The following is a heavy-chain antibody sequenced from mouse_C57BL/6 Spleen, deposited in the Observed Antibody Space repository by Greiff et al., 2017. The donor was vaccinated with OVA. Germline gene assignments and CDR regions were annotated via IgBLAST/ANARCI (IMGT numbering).Heavy chain of an antibody. Sequence: QVQLQQSGAELVRPGTSVKMSCKASGYTFTNYWIGWAKQRPGHGLEWIGDIYPGGGYTNYNEKFKGKATLTADKSSSTAYMQFSSLTSEDSAIYYCARLKFGGYEDYFDYWGQGTTLTVSS. D-gene: IGHD2-2*01. CDR3: ARLKFGGYEDYFDY. CDR2: IYPGGGYT. J-gene: IGHJ2*01. CDR1: GYTFTNYW. V-gene: IGHV1-63*01.